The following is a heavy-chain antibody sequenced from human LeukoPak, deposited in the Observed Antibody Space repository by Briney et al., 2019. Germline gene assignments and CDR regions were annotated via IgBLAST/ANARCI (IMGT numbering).Heavy chain of an antibody. Sequence: SETLSLTCTVSGGSISSGDYYWSWLRQPPGTGLEWIGYIYYSGSTYYNPSLKSRVTISVDTSKNQFSLKLSSVTAADTAVYYCARGRGAAAGSTLDYWGQGTLVTVSS. CDR2: IYYSGST. V-gene: IGHV4-30-4*01. D-gene: IGHD6-13*01. CDR1: GGSISSGDYY. J-gene: IGHJ4*02. CDR3: ARGRGAAAGSTLDY.